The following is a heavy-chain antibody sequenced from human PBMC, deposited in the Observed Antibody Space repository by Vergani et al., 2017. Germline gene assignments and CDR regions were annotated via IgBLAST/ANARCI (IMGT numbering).Heavy chain of an antibody. CDR3: ARVRGELLHYYYMDV. V-gene: IGHV3-7*01. CDR1: GFTFSSYW. J-gene: IGHJ6*03. Sequence: EVQLVESGGGLVQPGGSLRLSCAASGFTFSSYWMSWVRQAPGKGLEWVANIKQDGSEKYYVDSVKGRFTISRDNAKNSLYLQMNSLRAEDTAVYYCARVRGELLHYYYMDVWGKGTTVTVSS. CDR2: IKQDGSEK. D-gene: IGHD1-26*01.